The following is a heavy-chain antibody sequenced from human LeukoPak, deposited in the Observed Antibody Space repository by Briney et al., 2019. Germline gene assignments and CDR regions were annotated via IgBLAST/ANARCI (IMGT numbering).Heavy chain of an antibody. D-gene: IGHD1-26*01. Sequence: ASVEVSCKASGYTFTGYYMHWVRQAPGQGLEWMGWINPNSGGTNYAQKFQGRVTMTRDTSISTAYMELSRLRSDDTAVYYCARDQGSGSYANYWGQGTLVTVSS. CDR2: INPNSGGT. J-gene: IGHJ4*02. CDR1: GYTFTGYY. CDR3: ARDQGSGSYANY. V-gene: IGHV1-2*02.